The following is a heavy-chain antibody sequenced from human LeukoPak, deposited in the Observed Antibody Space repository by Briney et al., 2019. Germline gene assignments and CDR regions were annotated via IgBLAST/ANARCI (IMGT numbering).Heavy chain of an antibody. CDR3: ARGPYINPSTYYYGSGSFYFDY. Sequence: SETLSLTCTVSGGSISSYYRSWIRQPPGKGLEWIGYIYYSGSTNYNPSLKSRVTISVDTSKNQFSLKLSSVTAADTAVYYCARGPYINPSTYYYGSGSFYFDYWGQGTLVTVSS. D-gene: IGHD3-10*01. J-gene: IGHJ4*02. V-gene: IGHV4-59*01. CDR2: IYYSGST. CDR1: GGSISSYY.